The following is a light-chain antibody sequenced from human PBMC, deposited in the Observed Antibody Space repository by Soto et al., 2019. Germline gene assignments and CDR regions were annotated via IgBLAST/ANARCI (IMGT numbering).Light chain of an antibody. CDR1: QSVSSSY. Sequence: EIVLTQSPGTLSLSPGERATLSCRSSQSVSSSYLAWYQQKPGQAPRLLIYDVSSRATGIPDRFSGSGSGTDFPLTISRLEPEDFAVYYCQQYGSSPTLGQGTKLEIK. CDR2: DVS. CDR3: QQYGSSPT. V-gene: IGKV3-20*01. J-gene: IGKJ1*01.